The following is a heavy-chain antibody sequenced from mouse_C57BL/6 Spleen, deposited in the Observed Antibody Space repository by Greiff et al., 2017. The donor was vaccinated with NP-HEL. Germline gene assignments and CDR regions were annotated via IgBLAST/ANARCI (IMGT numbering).Heavy chain of an antibody. CDR3: ARPRGYYFDY. D-gene: IGHD1-1*02. CDR1: GFTFSDYG. CDR2: ISSGSSTI. J-gene: IGHJ2*01. Sequence: EVKLMESGGGLVKPGGSLKLSCAASGFTFSDYGMHWVRQAPEKGLEWVAYISSGSSTIYYADTVKGRFTISRDNAKNTLFLQMTSLRSEDTAMYYCARPRGYYFDYWGQGTTLTVSS. V-gene: IGHV5-17*01.